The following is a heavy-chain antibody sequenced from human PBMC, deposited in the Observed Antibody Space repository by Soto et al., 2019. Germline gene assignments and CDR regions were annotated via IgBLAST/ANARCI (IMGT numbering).Heavy chain of an antibody. J-gene: IGHJ6*02. Sequence: GGSLRLSCAASGFTFSSYAMTWVRQAPGKGLEWVSSISSSSSYIYYADSVKGRFTISRDNAKNSLYLQMNSLRAEDTAVYYCARDLLGPYRDYYYYYGMDVWGQGTTVTVSS. CDR1: GFTFSSYA. D-gene: IGHD4-4*01. CDR2: ISSSSSYI. V-gene: IGHV3-21*01. CDR3: ARDLLGPYRDYYYYYGMDV.